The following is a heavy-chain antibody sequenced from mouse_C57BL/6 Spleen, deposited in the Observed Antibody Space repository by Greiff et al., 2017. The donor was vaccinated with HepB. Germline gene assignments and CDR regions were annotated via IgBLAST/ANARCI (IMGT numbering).Heavy chain of an antibody. V-gene: IGHV1-80*01. Sequence: VKLQQSGAELVKPGASVKISCKASGYAFSSYWMNWVKQRPGKGLEWIGQIYPGDGDTNYNGKFKGKATLTADKSSSTAYMQLSSLTCEDSAVYFCARSYYGTLYYAMDYWGQGTSVTVSS. CDR3: ARSYYGTLYYAMDY. CDR1: GYAFSSYW. J-gene: IGHJ4*01. CDR2: IYPGDGDT. D-gene: IGHD2-1*01.